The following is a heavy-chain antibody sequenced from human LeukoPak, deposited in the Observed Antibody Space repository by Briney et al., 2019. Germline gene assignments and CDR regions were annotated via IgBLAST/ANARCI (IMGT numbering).Heavy chain of an antibody. D-gene: IGHD3-22*01. CDR2: MNPNSGNT. Sequence: ASVKVSCKASGYTFTSYDINWVGQATGQGLEWMGWMNPNSGNTGYAQKFQGRVTMTRNTSISTAYMELSSLRSEDTAVYYCARGPDYYDSSGYRDYWGQGTLVTVSS. CDR3: ARGPDYYDSSGYRDY. CDR1: GYTFTSYD. J-gene: IGHJ4*02. V-gene: IGHV1-8*01.